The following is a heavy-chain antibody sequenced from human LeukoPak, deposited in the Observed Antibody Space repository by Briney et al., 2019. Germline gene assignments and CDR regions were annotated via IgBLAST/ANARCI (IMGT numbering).Heavy chain of an antibody. D-gene: IGHD3-16*02. J-gene: IGHJ4*02. V-gene: IGHV3-23*01. CDR1: EFTFSNYA. Sequence: PGGSLRLSCAASEFTFSNYAMSWVRQAPGKGLEWVSTISSSGGSAYYADSLRGRFTISRDNSKNTLYLQMNSLRAEDSAVYYCARDPALSGYFDYWGQRTLVTVSS. CDR2: ISSSGGSA. CDR3: ARDPALSGYFDY.